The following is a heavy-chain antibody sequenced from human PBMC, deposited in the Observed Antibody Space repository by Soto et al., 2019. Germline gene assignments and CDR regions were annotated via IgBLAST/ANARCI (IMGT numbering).Heavy chain of an antibody. D-gene: IGHD2-15*01. V-gene: IGHV3-9*01. Sequence: EVGLVESGGGLVQPGRSLRLTCAASEIIFDDFGMQWVGQGPEKGHEWGGGISWKPGDIAYADSVKGRFSISRDNAKNSLSLEMNSLRFEDTAMYYCVKDQLRGGALGWWGFNNWGQGTLVIVSS. J-gene: IGHJ1*01. CDR1: EIIFDDFG. CDR3: VKDQLRGGALGWWGFNN. CDR2: ISWKPGDI.